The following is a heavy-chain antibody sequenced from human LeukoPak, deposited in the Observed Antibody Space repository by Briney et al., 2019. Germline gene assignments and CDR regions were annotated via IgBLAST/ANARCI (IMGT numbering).Heavy chain of an antibody. Sequence: SVKVSCKASGGTFSSSAISWVRQAPGQGLEWMGGSIPIFGTANYAQKFQGRVTITTDESTSTAYMELSSLRSEDTAVYYCARDTTGIVAAGINWFDPCGQGTLVTVSS. V-gene: IGHV1-69*05. J-gene: IGHJ5*02. CDR2: SIPIFGTA. CDR3: ARDTTGIVAAGINWFDP. CDR1: GGTFSSSA. D-gene: IGHD6-13*01.